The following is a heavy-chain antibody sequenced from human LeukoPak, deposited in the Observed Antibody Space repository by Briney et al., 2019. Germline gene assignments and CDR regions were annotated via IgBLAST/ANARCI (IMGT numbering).Heavy chain of an antibody. D-gene: IGHD2-2*03. CDR3: ARDGYPFDL. CDR2: IKQDGSER. V-gene: IGHV3-7*04. J-gene: IGHJ2*01. Sequence: GGSLRLSCAASAFTFSSYWMSWVRQAPGKGLEWVANIKQDGSERYYVDSVKGRFTISRDNAKNSLYLQMSSLRVEDTAVYYCARDGYPFDLWGRGILVTVSS. CDR1: AFTFSSYW.